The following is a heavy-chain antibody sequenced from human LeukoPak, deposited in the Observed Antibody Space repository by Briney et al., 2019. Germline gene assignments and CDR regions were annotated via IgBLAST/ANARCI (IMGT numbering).Heavy chain of an antibody. Sequence: GGTLRLSCAASGFTFSSYGMTWVRQAPGKGLEWVSTISGSGGSTYYADSVKGRFTISRDKSKDTLFLHMDSLRVDDTAIYYCARQSLGASGLDHWGQGVLVTVSS. V-gene: IGHV3-23*01. CDR1: GFTFSSYG. D-gene: IGHD1-26*01. J-gene: IGHJ4*02. CDR3: ARQSLGASGLDH. CDR2: ISGSGGST.